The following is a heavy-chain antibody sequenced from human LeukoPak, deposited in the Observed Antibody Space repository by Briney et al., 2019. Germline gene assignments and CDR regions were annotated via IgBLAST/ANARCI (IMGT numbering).Heavy chain of an antibody. CDR3: ARAPLLYEDYHHYMDV. Sequence: GASVKVSCKASGYTFTGYYMHWVRQAPGQGLEWMGWINPNSGGTNYAQKFQGRVTMTRDTSISTAYMELSRLRSDDTAVYYYARAPLLYEDYHHYMDVWGKGTTVTVSS. V-gene: IGHV1-2*02. CDR2: INPNSGGT. J-gene: IGHJ6*03. D-gene: IGHD2-2*02. CDR1: GYTFTGYY.